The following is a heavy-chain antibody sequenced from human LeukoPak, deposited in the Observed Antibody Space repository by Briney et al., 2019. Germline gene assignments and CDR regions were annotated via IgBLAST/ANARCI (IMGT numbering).Heavy chain of an antibody. CDR2: IYYSGST. CDR3: ARGRPPYYYDSSGSYYFDY. V-gene: IGHV4-59*01. CDR1: GDSISSYY. D-gene: IGHD3-22*01. J-gene: IGHJ4*02. Sequence: SETLSLTCTVSGDSISSYYWSWIRQPPGKGLEWIGYIYYSGSTNYNPSLKSRVTISVDTSKNQFSLKLSSVTAADTAVYYCARGRPPYYYDSSGSYYFDYWGQGTLVTVSS.